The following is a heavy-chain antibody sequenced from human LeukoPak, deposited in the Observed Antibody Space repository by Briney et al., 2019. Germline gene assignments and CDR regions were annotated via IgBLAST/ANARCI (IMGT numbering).Heavy chain of an antibody. D-gene: IGHD3-10*01. V-gene: IGHV1-46*01. Sequence: ASVKVSCKASGYTFTSYYMHWVRQAPGQGLEWMGIINPSGGTTSYAQKFQGRVTMPRDTSTSTVYMELSSLRSEDTAVYYCARKFGELSPSGYYYYYGMDVWGQGTTVTVSS. CDR3: ARKFGELSPSGYYYYYGMDV. CDR1: GYTFTSYY. CDR2: INPSGGTT. J-gene: IGHJ6*02.